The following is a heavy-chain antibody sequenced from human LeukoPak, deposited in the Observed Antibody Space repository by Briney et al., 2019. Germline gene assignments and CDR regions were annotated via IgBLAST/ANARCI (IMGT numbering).Heavy chain of an antibody. CDR1: GFTFGNYA. Sequence: GGSLRLSCAASGFTFGNYAMSWVRQAPGKGLQWVSTIASYGGTTYYADSVKGRLTISRDNFKNAVYLQMNSLRAEDTAVYYCASGFGGVIVDLGYWGQGTLVTVSS. D-gene: IGHD3-16*02. V-gene: IGHV3-23*01. CDR3: ASGFGGVIVDLGY. CDR2: IASYGGTT. J-gene: IGHJ4*02.